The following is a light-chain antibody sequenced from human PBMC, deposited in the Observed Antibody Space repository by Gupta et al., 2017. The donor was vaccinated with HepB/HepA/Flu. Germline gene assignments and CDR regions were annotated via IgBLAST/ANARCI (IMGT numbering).Light chain of an antibody. CDR2: DVS. V-gene: IGLV2-14*03. Sequence: QSALTQPASVSGSLGQSLPISCTGTRSDVGEYDNVSWYQQHPGKAPKLMIFDVSTRPSGVSDRFSGSKSGNTASLTISGLQAEDEADYYCSSFTSYTYPYVFGTGTKVTVL. CDR1: RSDVGEYDN. CDR3: SSFTSYTYPYV. J-gene: IGLJ1*01.